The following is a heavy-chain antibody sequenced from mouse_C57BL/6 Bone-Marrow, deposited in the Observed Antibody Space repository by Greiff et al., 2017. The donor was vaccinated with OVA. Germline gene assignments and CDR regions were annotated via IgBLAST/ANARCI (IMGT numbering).Heavy chain of an antibody. CDR2: ISTGGGST. D-gene: IGHD2-4*01. V-gene: IGHV5-12*01. CDR1: GFTFSDYY. J-gene: IGHJ3*01. CDR3: ARHTVGYDSPFAY. Sequence: EVLLVESGGGLVQPGGSLKLSCAASGFTFSDYYMYWVRQTPEQRLEWVAYISTGGGSTYYPDNVKGRFTISRDNAKNTLYLQMNRLKSEDTAMYYCARHTVGYDSPFAYWGQGTLVTVSA.